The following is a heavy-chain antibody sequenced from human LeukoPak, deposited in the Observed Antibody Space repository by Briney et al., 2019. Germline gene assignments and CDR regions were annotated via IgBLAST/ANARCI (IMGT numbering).Heavy chain of an antibody. J-gene: IGHJ3*02. CDR2: ISGSGGST. Sequence: GGSLRLSCAASGFTFSSYAMSWVRQAPGKGLEWVSAISGSGGSTYYADSVKGRFTISRDNSKNTLYLQMNGLRAEDTAVYYCAKDKSGYYSTDAFDIWGQGTMVTVSS. V-gene: IGHV3-23*01. CDR3: AKDKSGYYSTDAFDI. D-gene: IGHD3-22*01. CDR1: GFTFSSYA.